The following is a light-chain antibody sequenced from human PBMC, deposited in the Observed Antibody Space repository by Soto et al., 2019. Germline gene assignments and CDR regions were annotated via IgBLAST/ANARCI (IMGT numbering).Light chain of an antibody. J-gene: IGLJ3*02. Sequence: QSALTQPPSASGSPGQSVTISCTGTSSDVGAYNYVSWYQQHPGKAPKLMIYEVTKRPSGVPDRFSASRSGNTASLTVSGLQAEDEADYYCSSYAGSNWLFGGGTQLTVL. CDR1: SSDVGAYNY. CDR3: SSYAGSNWL. CDR2: EVT. V-gene: IGLV2-8*01.